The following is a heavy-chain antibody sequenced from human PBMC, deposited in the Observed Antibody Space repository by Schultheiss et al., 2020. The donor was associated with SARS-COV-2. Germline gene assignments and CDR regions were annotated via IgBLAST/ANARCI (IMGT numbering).Heavy chain of an antibody. V-gene: IGHV3-23*03. CDR1: GFTFSSYA. CDR3: ARYPPPDSSRYYDFWSGYYYYYYYGMDV. CDR2: IYSGGST. J-gene: IGHJ6*02. D-gene: IGHD3-3*01. Sequence: GESLKISCAASGFTFSSYAMSWVRQAPGKGLEWVSVIYSGGSTYYADSVKGRLTISRDKSKNTLYLQMNSLRAEDTAVYYCARYPPPDSSRYYDFWSGYYYYYYYGMDVWGQGTTVTVSS.